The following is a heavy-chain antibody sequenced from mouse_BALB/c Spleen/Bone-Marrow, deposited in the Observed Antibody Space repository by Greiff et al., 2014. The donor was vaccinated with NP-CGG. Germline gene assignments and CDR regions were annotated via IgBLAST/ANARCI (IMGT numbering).Heavy chain of an antibody. CDR2: ISSGGSYT. CDR3: ARGGGAYYGNYWFAY. Sequence: DVQLVESGGDLVKPGGSLKLSCAASGFTFSSYGMSWVRQTPDKRLEWVATISSGGSYTYYPDSVKGRFTISRDNAKNTLYLQMSRLKSEDTAMYYCARGGGAYYGNYWFAYWGQGTLVTVSA. J-gene: IGHJ3*01. D-gene: IGHD2-10*01. CDR1: GFTFSSYG. V-gene: IGHV5-6*01.